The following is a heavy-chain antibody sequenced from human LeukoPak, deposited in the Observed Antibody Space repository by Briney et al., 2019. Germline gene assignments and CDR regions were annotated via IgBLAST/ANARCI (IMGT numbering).Heavy chain of an antibody. CDR1: GGSFSGYY. V-gene: IGHV4-34*01. CDR3: ARAAMYYYDSSGHFDY. Sequence: PSGTLSLTCAVYGGSFSGYYWSWIRQPPGKGLEWIGEINHSGSTNYNPSLKSRVTISVDTSKNQFSLKLSSVTAADTAVYYCARAAMYYYDSSGHFDYWGQGTLVTVSS. D-gene: IGHD3-22*01. CDR2: INHSGST. J-gene: IGHJ4*02.